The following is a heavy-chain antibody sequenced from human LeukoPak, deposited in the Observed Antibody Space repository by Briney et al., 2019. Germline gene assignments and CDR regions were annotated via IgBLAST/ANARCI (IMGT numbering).Heavy chain of an antibody. V-gene: IGHV4-59*01. CDR2: IYYSGST. D-gene: IGHD4-17*01. CDR1: GDSISSYY. J-gene: IGHJ4*02. CDR3: ARLHNGDYVVY. Sequence: PSETLSLTCTVSGDSISSYYWGWIRQPPGKGLEWIGYIYYSGSTNYNPSLKSRVTISVDTSKNQFSLKLSSVTAADTAVYYCARLHNGDYVVYWGQGALVTVSS.